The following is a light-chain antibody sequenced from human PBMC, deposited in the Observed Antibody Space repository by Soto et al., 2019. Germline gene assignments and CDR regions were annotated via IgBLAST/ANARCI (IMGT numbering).Light chain of an antibody. V-gene: IGKV1-12*01. CDR2: SAS. CDR3: QQTRSFTLT. J-gene: IGKJ4*01. Sequence: DIHVTQSPSSVSASVGNRVTITCRASQAITSWLAWYQQKPGRAPKLLIYSASSLQSGAPSRFTGSVSGTDGTITITSLQNDDAAVYYCQQTRSFTLTFGGGTKVDIK. CDR1: QAITSW.